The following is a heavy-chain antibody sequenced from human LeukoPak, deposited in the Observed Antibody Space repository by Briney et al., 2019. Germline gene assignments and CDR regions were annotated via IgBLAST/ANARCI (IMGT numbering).Heavy chain of an antibody. D-gene: IGHD1-26*01. CDR2: ISSSSSYI. CDR3: ARDLVSRGGGSYWYY. J-gene: IGHJ4*02. V-gene: IGHV3-21*01. CDR1: GFTFSSYS. Sequence: GGSLRLSCAASGFTFSSYSMNWVRQAPGKGLEWVSSISSSSSYIYYADSVKGRFTISRDNAKNSLYLQMNSLRAEDTAVYYCARDLVSRGGGSYWYYWGQGTLVTVSS.